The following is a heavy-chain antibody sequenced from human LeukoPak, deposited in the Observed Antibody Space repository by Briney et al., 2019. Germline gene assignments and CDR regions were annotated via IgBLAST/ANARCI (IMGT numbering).Heavy chain of an antibody. V-gene: IGHV1-69*04. Sequence: GASVKVSCKASVGTFSSYTISWVRQAPGQGREWMGRIIPILGIANYAQKFQGRVTITADKSTSTAYMELSSLRSEDTAVYYCARDDSPGDYWGQGTLVTVSS. CDR2: IIPILGIA. J-gene: IGHJ4*02. CDR3: ARDDSPGDY. D-gene: IGHD5-18*01. CDR1: VGTFSSYT.